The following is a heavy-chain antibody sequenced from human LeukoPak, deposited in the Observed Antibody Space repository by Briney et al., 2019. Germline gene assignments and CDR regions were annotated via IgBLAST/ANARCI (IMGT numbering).Heavy chain of an antibody. CDR1: GFTFSSYA. D-gene: IGHD3-10*01. Sequence: GGSLRLSCAAPGFTFSSYAMSWVRQAPGKGLEWVSAISGSGGSTYYADSVKGRFTISRDNSKNTLYLQMNSLRAEDTAVYYCASRITMVRGVITSHMRNDAFDIWGQGTMVTVSS. V-gene: IGHV3-23*01. CDR2: ISGSGGST. CDR3: ASRITMVRGVITSHMRNDAFDI. J-gene: IGHJ3*02.